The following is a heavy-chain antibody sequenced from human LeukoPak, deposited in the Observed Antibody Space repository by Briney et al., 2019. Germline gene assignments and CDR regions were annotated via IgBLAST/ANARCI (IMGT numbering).Heavy chain of an antibody. CDR3: AKGGHYSPFDY. CDR1: GLTFSTYA. V-gene: IGHV3-23*01. D-gene: IGHD5-12*01. CDR2: ISGDGTVT. Sequence: PGGSLRLSCAVSGLTFSTYAMTWVRQAPGKGLEWVSTISGDGTVTFYADSVKGRFTISRDNSKNTFSLQLNSLRAEDTAAFYCAKGGHYSPFDYWGQGALVTVSS. J-gene: IGHJ4*02.